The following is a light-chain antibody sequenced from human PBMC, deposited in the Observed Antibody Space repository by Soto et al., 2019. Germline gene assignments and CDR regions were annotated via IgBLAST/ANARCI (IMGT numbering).Light chain of an antibody. V-gene: IGLV1-44*01. CDR1: SSNIESHT. CDR3: ATWDDSRKGV. Sequence: VLTQPPSASGTPGQRITISCSGSSSNIESHTVNWYQQVPGAAPKLLINTNNQRPSGVPDRFSGSKSGASASLAISGLQPEDEATYYCATWDDSRKGVFGTGTKVTVL. CDR2: TNN. J-gene: IGLJ1*01.